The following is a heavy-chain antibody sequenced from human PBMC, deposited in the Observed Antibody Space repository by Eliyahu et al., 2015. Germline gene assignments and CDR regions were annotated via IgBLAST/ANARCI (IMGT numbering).Heavy chain of an antibody. CDR2: ISYDGSNK. CDR1: GLTFXSYT. V-gene: IGHV3-30-3*01. CDR3: AGYDFWSGAFDS. J-gene: IGHJ4*02. D-gene: IGHD3-3*01. Sequence: QXQLVESGGGVVQPGRSXRLXCAASGLTFXSYTMHWVRQAPGKGLESVAVISYDGSNKNYANFVTGRFTISRDNSKDTLYLQMNSLRAEDTAIYYCAGYDFWSGAFDSWGQGTLVTVSS.